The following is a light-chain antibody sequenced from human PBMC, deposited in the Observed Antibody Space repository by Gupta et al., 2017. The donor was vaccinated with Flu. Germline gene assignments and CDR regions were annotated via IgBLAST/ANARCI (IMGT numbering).Light chain of an antibody. V-gene: IGKV3-15*01. J-gene: IGKJ1*01. Sequence: EIVMTQSPGTLSVSPGERATLSCRVSQSVGTKLAWYQQKPGQAPTLLIYGAYIRATGVPVRFSGSGSGTEFTLTISSLQSEDFAIYYCQQYNEWPPWGFGQGTKVEIK. CDR2: GAY. CDR1: QSVGTK. CDR3: QQYNEWPPWG.